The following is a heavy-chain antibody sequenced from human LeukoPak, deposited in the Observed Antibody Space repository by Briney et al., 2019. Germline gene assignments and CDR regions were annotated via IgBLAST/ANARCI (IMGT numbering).Heavy chain of an antibody. Sequence: PGGSLRLSCAASGFTFSSYSMNWVRQAPGKGLEWVSSISSSSSYIYYADSVKSRFTVSRDNAKNSLYLQMNSLRAEDTAVYYCARGRYNSGWSGWFDPWGQGTLVTVSS. D-gene: IGHD6-19*01. CDR3: ARGRYNSGWSGWFDP. CDR1: GFTFSSYS. V-gene: IGHV3-21*01. J-gene: IGHJ5*02. CDR2: ISSSSSYI.